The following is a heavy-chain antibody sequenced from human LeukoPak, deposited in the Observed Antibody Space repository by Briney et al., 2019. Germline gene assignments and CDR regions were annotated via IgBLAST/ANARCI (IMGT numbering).Heavy chain of an antibody. J-gene: IGHJ5*02. V-gene: IGHV3-23*01. CDR3: AKDHGVAATWFDP. CDR2: ISGSGAST. Sequence: GGSLRLSCAASGFTFSSYAMSRVRQAPGKGLEWVSAISGSGASTYYADSVKGRFTISRDNSKNTLYLQMNSLRAADTAVYYCAKDHGVAATWFDPWGQGTLVTVSS. CDR1: GFTFSSYA. D-gene: IGHD2-15*01.